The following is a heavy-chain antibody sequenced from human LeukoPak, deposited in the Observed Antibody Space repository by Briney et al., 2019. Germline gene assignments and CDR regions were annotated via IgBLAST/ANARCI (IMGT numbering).Heavy chain of an antibody. CDR2: TNKTNTYTT. Sequence: GGSLRLSCAASGFIFSDHYMDWVRQAPGKGLEWVGRTNKTNTYTTQYAASVKGRFSISRDDSRNSLYLQMNSLKTEDTAVYYCARVSGAPNWHSDLWGRGTLVTVSS. CDR1: GFIFSDHY. J-gene: IGHJ2*01. V-gene: IGHV3-72*01. CDR3: ARVSGAPNWHSDL. D-gene: IGHD3-3*02.